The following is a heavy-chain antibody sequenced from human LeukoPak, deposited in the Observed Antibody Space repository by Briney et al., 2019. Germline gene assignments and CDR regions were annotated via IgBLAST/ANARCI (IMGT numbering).Heavy chain of an antibody. CDR2: IYTSGST. Sequence: SETLSLTCTVSGGSISSYYWSWIRRPAGKGLEWIGRIYTSGSTNYNPSLKSRVTMSVDTSKNQFSLKLSSVTATDTAVYYCARGASYYDSSGYGDFVYWGQGTLVTVSS. CDR3: ARGASYYDSSGYGDFVY. J-gene: IGHJ4*02. CDR1: GGSISSYY. V-gene: IGHV4-4*07. D-gene: IGHD3-22*01.